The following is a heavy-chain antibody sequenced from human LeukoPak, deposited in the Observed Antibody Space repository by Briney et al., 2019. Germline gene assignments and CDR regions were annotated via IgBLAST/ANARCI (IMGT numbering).Heavy chain of an antibody. V-gene: IGHV4-59*01. CDR1: GGSMNSYY. CDR3: ARGRIYNPF. Sequence: SETLSFTGTASGGSMNSYYWSWLRQPPGKGLEWIGYIYYSGSTNYNPSLKSRVTISVDTSKNQFSLKLSSVTAADTAVYYCARGRIYNPFWGQGTLVTVSS. J-gene: IGHJ4*02. CDR2: IYYSGST. D-gene: IGHD2-15*01.